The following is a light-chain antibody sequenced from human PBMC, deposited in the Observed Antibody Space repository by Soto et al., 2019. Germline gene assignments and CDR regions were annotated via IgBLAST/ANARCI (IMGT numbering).Light chain of an antibody. CDR1: QSVSSN. V-gene: IGKV3-20*01. CDR2: GTS. J-gene: IGKJ1*01. CDR3: QQCGSSPRT. Sequence: EIVMTQSPATLSVSPGERATLSCRASQSVSSNLAWYQQKPGQTPRLLIYGTSSRATAIPDRFSGSGSGTDFTLTISRLEPEDFAVYYCQQCGSSPRTFGQGTKVDIK.